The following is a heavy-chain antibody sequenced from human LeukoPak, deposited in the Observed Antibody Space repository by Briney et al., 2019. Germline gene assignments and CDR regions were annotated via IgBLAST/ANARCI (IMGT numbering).Heavy chain of an antibody. CDR2: IYYSGST. Sequence: TPSETLSLTCTVSGGSISSYYWSWIRQPPGKGLEWIGYIYYSGSTNYNPSLKSRVTISVDKSKNQFSLKLSSVTAADTAVYYCARGVGRVATILYGMDVWGQGTTVTVSS. D-gene: IGHD5-12*01. CDR1: GGSISSYY. CDR3: ARGVGRVATILYGMDV. V-gene: IGHV4-59*12. J-gene: IGHJ6*02.